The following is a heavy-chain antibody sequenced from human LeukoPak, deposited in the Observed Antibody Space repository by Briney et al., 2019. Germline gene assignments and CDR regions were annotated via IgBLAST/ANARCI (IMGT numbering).Heavy chain of an antibody. Sequence: SETLSLTCAVYGGSFSGYYWSWIRQPPGKGLEWIGEINHSGSTNYNPSLKSRVTISVDTSKNQFSLKLNSVTAADTAFYYCAREAHDYGDYVGAFDVWGQGTTVTVSS. D-gene: IGHD4-17*01. J-gene: IGHJ3*01. CDR2: INHSGST. V-gene: IGHV4-34*01. CDR3: AREAHDYGDYVGAFDV. CDR1: GGSFSGYY.